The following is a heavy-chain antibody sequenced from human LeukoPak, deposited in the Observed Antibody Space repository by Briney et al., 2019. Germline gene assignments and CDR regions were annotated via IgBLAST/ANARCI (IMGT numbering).Heavy chain of an antibody. CDR3: ARDKGGTAMVMSHWFDP. D-gene: IGHD5-18*01. Sequence: GGSLRLSCAASGFTVSSNYMSWVRQAPGKGLEWVSVIYSGGSTYYADSVKGRFTISRDNSKNTLYLQMNSLRAEDTAVYYCARDKGGTAMVMSHWFDPWGQGTLVTVSS. J-gene: IGHJ5*02. CDR2: IYSGGST. V-gene: IGHV3-66*02. CDR1: GFTVSSNY.